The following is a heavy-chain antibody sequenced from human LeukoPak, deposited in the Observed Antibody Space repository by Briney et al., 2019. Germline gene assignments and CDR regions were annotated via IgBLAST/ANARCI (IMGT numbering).Heavy chain of an antibody. D-gene: IGHD3-10*01. CDR3: ARTPVTVIRGVIEAGMDV. CDR1: GYTFTDYY. CDR2: IYPNTGRT. J-gene: IGHJ6*02. V-gene: IGHV1-2*02. Sequence: GASVRVSCKPSGYTFTDYYPHWVRQAPGQGLEWMGWIYPNTGRTNYAENFQGRVTMTRDTSVSTAYMDLSRLGSDDTAVYYCARTPVTVIRGVIEAGMDVWGQGTTVTVSS.